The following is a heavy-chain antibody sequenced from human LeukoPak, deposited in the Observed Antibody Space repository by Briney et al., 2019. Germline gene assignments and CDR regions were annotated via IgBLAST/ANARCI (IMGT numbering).Heavy chain of an antibody. J-gene: IGHJ3*02. CDR3: AKESHYYGSGNDAFDI. V-gene: IGHV3-23*01. CDR2: ISGSGGST. CDR1: GFTFSNYA. Sequence: GGSLRLSCAASGFTFSNYAMSWVRQAPGKGLEWVSAISGSGGSTYYADSVKGRFTISRDNSKNTLYLQMNSLRAEDTAVYYCAKESHYYGSGNDAFDIWGQGTMVTVSS. D-gene: IGHD3-10*01.